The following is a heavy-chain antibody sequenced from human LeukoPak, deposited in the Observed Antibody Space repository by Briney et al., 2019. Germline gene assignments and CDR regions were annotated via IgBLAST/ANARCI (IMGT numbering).Heavy chain of an antibody. V-gene: IGHV1-2*02. CDR2: INPNSGGT. CDR3: AREGPIVGATHLVDY. D-gene: IGHD1-26*01. Sequence: ASVKVSCKASGYTFTDYYMYWVRQAPGQGLEWMGWINPNSGGTNYAQKFQGRVTMTRDTSISTAYMELSRLRCDDTAVYYCAREGPIVGATHLVDYWGQGTLVTVSS. J-gene: IGHJ4*02. CDR1: GYTFTDYY.